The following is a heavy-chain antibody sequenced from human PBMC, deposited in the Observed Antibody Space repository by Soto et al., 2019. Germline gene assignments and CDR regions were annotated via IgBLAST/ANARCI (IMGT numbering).Heavy chain of an antibody. J-gene: IGHJ5*02. D-gene: IGHD3-10*01. CDR3: ARDLNGSGSYLGYNWFDP. CDR1: GYTFTSYYA. Sequence: GASVKVSCKASGYTFTSYYAISWVRQAPGQGLERMGGIIPIFGTANYAQKFQGRVTITADESTSTAYMELSSLRSEDTAVYYCARDLNGSGSYLGYNWFDPWGQGTLDT. V-gene: IGHV1-69*13. CDR2: IIPIFGTA.